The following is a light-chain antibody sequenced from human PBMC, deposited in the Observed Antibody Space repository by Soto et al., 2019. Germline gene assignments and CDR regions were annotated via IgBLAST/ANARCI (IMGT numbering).Light chain of an antibody. CDR3: HQFGSSPRT. CDR1: QTVSSSN. CDR2: GAS. Sequence: EIVLTQSPGTLSLSPGERATLSCRASQTVSSSNLAWYQHKPVQAPKVVIYGASSRATGIPDRFSGSGSGTDFTLTISRLEPVDFAVYYCHQFGSSPRTFGQGTKVEIK. J-gene: IGKJ1*01. V-gene: IGKV3-20*01.